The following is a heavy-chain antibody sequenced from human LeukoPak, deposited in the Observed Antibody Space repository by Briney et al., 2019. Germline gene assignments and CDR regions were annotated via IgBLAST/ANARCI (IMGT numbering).Heavy chain of an antibody. D-gene: IGHD6-6*01. Sequence: SQTLSLTCAISGDSVSSNSAAWNWIRQSPSRGLEWLGRTYYRSKWYNDYAVSVKSRITINPDTSKNQFSLQLKSVTPEDTAVYYCARDSDPEYSNSRVFDYWDQGTLVTVSS. V-gene: IGHV6-1*01. CDR2: TYYRSKWYN. CDR1: GDSVSSNSAA. J-gene: IGHJ4*02. CDR3: ARDSDPEYSNSRVFDY.